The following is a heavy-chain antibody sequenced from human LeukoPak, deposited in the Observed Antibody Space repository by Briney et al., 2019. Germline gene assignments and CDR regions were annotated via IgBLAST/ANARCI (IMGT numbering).Heavy chain of an antibody. D-gene: IGHD3-3*01. CDR2: LSGSGAST. CDR3: AKLTIFGVVISPMGY. Sequence: PGGSLRLSCVASGFTFGSYAMSWVRQAPGKGLEWVSALSGSGASTYYADSVKGRFTISRDNSKNTLYLQMNSLRAEDTAVYYCAKLTIFGVVISPMGYWGQGTLVTVSS. J-gene: IGHJ4*02. CDR1: GFTFGSYA. V-gene: IGHV3-23*01.